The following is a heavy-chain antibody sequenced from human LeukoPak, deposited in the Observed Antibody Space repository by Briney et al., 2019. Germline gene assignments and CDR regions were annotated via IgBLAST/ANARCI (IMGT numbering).Heavy chain of an antibody. D-gene: IGHD2-21*01. CDR3: ASSLWSRRFDY. V-gene: IGHV4-59*08. J-gene: IGHJ4*02. CDR2: IYYSGST. CDR1: GGSISSYY. Sequence: SETLSLTCTVSGGSISSYYWSWIRQPPGKGLEWIGYIYYSGSTNYNPSLKSRVTISVDTSKNQFSLKLSSVTAADTAVYYCASSLWSRRFDYWGQGTLVTVSS.